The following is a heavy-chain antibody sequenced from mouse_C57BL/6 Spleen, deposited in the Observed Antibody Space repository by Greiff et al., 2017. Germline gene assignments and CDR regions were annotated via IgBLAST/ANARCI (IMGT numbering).Heavy chain of an antibody. CDR3: ANWDWFAY. CDR1: GYAFSSSW. Sequence: VKLQESGPELVKPGASVKISCKASGYAFSSSWMNWVKQRPGKGLEWIGRIYPGDGDTNYNGKFKGKATLTADKSSSTAYMQLSSLTSEDSAVYFCANWDWFAYWGQGTLVTVSA. V-gene: IGHV1-82*01. J-gene: IGHJ3*01. CDR2: IYPGDGDT. D-gene: IGHD4-1*01.